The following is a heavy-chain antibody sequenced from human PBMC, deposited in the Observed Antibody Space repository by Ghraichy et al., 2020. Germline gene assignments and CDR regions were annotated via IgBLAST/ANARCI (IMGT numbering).Heavy chain of an antibody. J-gene: IGHJ4*02. Sequence: SETLSLTCTVSGGSIRSYYWNWIRQPPGKGLEWIGYIYYSGSINYNPSLKSRVTISVDTSKNQVSLNLSYVTAADTAIYYCSRGREFLSGSYFDLWGQGTLVTVSS. CDR1: GGSIRSYY. CDR2: IYYSGSI. D-gene: IGHD3-3*01. CDR3: SRGREFLSGSYFDL. V-gene: IGHV4-59*01.